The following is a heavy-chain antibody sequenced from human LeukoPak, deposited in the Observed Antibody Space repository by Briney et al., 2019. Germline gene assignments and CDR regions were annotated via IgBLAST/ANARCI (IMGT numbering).Heavy chain of an antibody. CDR3: ARRGAYFDY. D-gene: IGHD4/OR15-4a*01. Sequence: ASVKVSCRASGYTFTGYYIPWVRQAPGQGLEWMGWINPNSGGTSYAQKFQGRVTMTRDTSISTAYMELSRLTSDDTAVYYCARRGAYFDYWGQGTLVTVSS. J-gene: IGHJ4*02. CDR2: INPNSGGT. V-gene: IGHV1-2*02. CDR1: GYTFTGYY.